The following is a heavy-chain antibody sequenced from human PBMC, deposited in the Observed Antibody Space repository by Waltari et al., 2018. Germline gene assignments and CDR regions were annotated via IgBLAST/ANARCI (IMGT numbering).Heavy chain of an antibody. J-gene: IGHJ5*02. D-gene: IGHD4-17*01. CDR2: IYHVGST. V-gene: IGHV4-38-2*02. Sequence: QVQLQESGPGLVKPSETLSLTCTVSGYSISSGSYWGWVRQPPGKGLEWIGSIYHVGSTYYNPSLKSRVTISVDTSKNQFSLKLSSVTAADTAVYYCARDSTVTDWFDPWGQGTLVTVSS. CDR1: GYSISSGSY. CDR3: ARDSTVTDWFDP.